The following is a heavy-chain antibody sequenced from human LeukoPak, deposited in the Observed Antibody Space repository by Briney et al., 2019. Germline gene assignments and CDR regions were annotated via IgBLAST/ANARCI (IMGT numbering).Heavy chain of an antibody. J-gene: IGHJ2*01. CDR2: ISSEGHKI. CDR3: AKELYYYGTSRYFDI. Sequence: GGSLRLSCAASGFTFRDYGIHWVRQAPGKGLEWVALISSEGHKIHYGDSVKGRFTISRDNSKNMLYLQMNSLSLEDTALYYCAKELYYYGTSRYFDIWGRGKLVTVSS. CDR1: GFTFRDYG. D-gene: IGHD3-22*01. V-gene: IGHV3-30*18.